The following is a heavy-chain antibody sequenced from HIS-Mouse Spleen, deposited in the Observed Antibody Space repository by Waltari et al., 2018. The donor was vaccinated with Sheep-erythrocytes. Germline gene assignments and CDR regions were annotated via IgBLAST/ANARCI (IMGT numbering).Heavy chain of an antibody. CDR2: IYYSGST. CDR3: AREGGNCTNGVCYRYFQH. Sequence: QVQLQESGPGLVKPSQTLSLTCTVSGGSISSGGYYWSWLRQHQGKGLAWLGYIYYSGSTYYNPSLKSRVTISVDTSKNQFSLKLSSVTAADTAVYYCAREGGNCTNGVCYRYFQHWGQGTLVTVSS. D-gene: IGHD2-8*01. J-gene: IGHJ1*01. V-gene: IGHV4-31*03. CDR1: GGSISSGGYY.